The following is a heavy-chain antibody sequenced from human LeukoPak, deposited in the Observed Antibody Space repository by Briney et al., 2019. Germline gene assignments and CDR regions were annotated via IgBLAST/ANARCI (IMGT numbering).Heavy chain of an antibody. CDR1: GGSISSGDYY. Sequence: SETLSLTCTVSGGSISSGDYYWSWIRQPPGKGLEWIGYIYYSGSTDYKPSLKRRVTISVDTSKNQFSLKLTSVTAADTAVYYCARGGTGGVPDAFEIWGQGTMVTVSS. CDR2: IYYSGST. V-gene: IGHV4-30-4*01. D-gene: IGHD2-2*01. J-gene: IGHJ3*02. CDR3: ARGGTGGVPDAFEI.